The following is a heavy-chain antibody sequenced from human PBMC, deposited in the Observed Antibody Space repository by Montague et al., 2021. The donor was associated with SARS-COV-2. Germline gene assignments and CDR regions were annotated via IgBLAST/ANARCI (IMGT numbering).Heavy chain of an antibody. CDR3: AREYRIELWQTMWYFGL. V-gene: IGHV4-61*01. D-gene: IGHD3-16*01. Sequence: SETLSLTCSGLGSSNSGADWKCTRQNPRHQLESNADFCLRGNTKYNPSLKSRVSISVDTSKNQFSLRLSSVTAADTAVYYCAREYRIELWQTMWYFGLWGRGTLVTVSS. CDR2: FCLRGNT. CDR1: GSSNSGAD. J-gene: IGHJ2*01.